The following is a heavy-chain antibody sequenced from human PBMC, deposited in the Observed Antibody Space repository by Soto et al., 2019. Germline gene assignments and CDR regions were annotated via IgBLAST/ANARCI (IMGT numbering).Heavy chain of an antibody. CDR2: INAGNGNT. Sequence: ASVKVSCKASGYTFTSYAMHWVRQAPGQRLEWMGWINAGNGNTKYSRKFQGRVTITRDTSASTAYMELSSLRSEDTAVYYCARGITLPTPLDYWGQGTLVTVSS. CDR1: GYTFTSYA. D-gene: IGHD1-20*01. V-gene: IGHV1-3*01. J-gene: IGHJ4*02. CDR3: ARGITLPTPLDY.